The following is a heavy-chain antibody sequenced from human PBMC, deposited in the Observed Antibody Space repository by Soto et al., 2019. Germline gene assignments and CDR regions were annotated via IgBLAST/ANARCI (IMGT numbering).Heavy chain of an antibody. D-gene: IGHD3-10*01. CDR2: IYYSGST. CDR1: GGSISDFY. Sequence: PSETLSLTCTVSGGSISDFYWSWIRQPPGKGLEWIGYIYYSGSTNYNPSLKSRVTISVDTSKNQFSLNLRSMSPADTAVYYCARFRGLGARTFEYWGPGTLVTVYS. CDR3: ARFRGLGARTFEY. J-gene: IGHJ4*01. V-gene: IGHV4-59*01.